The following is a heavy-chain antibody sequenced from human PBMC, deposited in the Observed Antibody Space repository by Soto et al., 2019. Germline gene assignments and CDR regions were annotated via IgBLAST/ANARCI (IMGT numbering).Heavy chain of an antibody. CDR3: ARAKITGRFDY. Sequence: QVQLQQWGAGLLKPSETLSLTCAVYGGSFSGYYWTWIRQPPGTGLEWIGEINHSGSTNYNPSLKSRVTISGDTSQNQFSLKLTSVTAADTAVYYCARAKITGRFDYWGQGTLVTVSS. J-gene: IGHJ4*02. CDR1: GGSFSGYY. V-gene: IGHV4-34*01. CDR2: INHSGST. D-gene: IGHD2-8*02.